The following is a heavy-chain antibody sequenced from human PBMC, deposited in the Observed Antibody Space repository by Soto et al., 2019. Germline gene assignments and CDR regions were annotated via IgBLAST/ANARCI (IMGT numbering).Heavy chain of an antibody. CDR1: GGSINTGGYY. CDR3: ARERGHYDFSTGYAYYYYGMDV. CDR2: VHYSGST. V-gene: IGHV4-31*03. D-gene: IGHD3-3*01. J-gene: IGHJ6*02. Sequence: QVHLQESGPGLVKPSQTLTLTCTVSGGSINTGGYYWRWIRQHPGKGLEWIVYVHYSGSTYYNPSRKSRVTLSVDTSKIQFSLELTSVTAADTAVYYCARERGHYDFSTGYAYYYYGMDVWGQGTTVTVSS.